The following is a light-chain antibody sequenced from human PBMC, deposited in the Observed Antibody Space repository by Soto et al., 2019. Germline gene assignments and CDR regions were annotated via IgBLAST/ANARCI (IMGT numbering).Light chain of an antibody. CDR3: QQYDNWPLT. Sequence: DIQMTQSPSTLSGSVGDRVTITCRASQTISSWLAWYQQKPGKAPKLLIYKASTLKSGVPSRFSGSGSGTDFTLTISSLQSEDFGVYFCQQYDNWPLTFGGGTKVEIK. J-gene: IGKJ4*01. V-gene: IGKV1-5*03. CDR1: QTISSW. CDR2: KAS.